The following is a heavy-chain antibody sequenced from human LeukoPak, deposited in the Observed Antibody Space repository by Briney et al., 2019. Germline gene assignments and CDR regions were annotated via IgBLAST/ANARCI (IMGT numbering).Heavy chain of an antibody. Sequence: GASVKVSCKASGCTFTGYYMHWVRQAPGQGLEWMGWINPNSGGTNYAQKFRGRVTMTRDTSISTAYMELSRLRSDDTAVYYCATRVLWRILDCFDMWGQGTMVTVSS. J-gene: IGHJ3*02. CDR1: GCTFTGYY. CDR2: INPNSGGT. V-gene: IGHV1-2*02. D-gene: IGHD3-16*01. CDR3: ATRVLWRILDCFDM.